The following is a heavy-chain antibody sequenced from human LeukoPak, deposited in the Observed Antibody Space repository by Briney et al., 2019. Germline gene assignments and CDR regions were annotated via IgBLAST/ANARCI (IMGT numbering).Heavy chain of an antibody. CDR3: ARDWFHAIDY. Sequence: GGSLRLSWAASGFTFSDTWRHWVRHAPGGGLVWVSRIRSDGSDARYAESVKGRFTISRDNPKNTLYLQMNSLRAEDTAVYYCARDWFHAIDYWGQGTLVTVSS. CDR2: IRSDGSDA. D-gene: IGHD2/OR15-2a*01. CDR1: GFTFSDTW. V-gene: IGHV3-74*01. J-gene: IGHJ4*02.